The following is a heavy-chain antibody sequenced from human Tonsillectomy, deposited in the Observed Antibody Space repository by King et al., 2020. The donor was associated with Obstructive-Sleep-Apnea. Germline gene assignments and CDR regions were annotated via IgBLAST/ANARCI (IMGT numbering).Heavy chain of an antibody. J-gene: IGHJ5*02. V-gene: IGHV3-30*02. D-gene: IGHD5-18*01. CDR2: MRSDGTNK. CDR3: AAQPFDP. Sequence: VQLVESGGGVVQPGGSLRLSCATSGFNFRCYGMHWVRQAPGKGLEWVAFMRSDGTNKNYADSVKGRFTISRDNSQNTLYLQMNSLRAEDTAVYYCAAQPFDPWGQGTLVTVSS. CDR1: GFNFRCYG.